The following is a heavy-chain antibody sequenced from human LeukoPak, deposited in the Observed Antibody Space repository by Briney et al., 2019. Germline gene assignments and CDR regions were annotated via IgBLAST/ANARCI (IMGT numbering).Heavy chain of an antibody. D-gene: IGHD2-2*01. J-gene: IGHJ6*04. V-gene: IGHV3-48*03. CDR2: ISGSGGTI. CDR1: GFTFSSYE. Sequence: GGSLRLSCAASGFTFSSYEMNWVRQAPGKGLEWISYISGSGGTIYYADSVKGRVTISRDNAKNSLYLQINPLRAEDTAVYYCARDRGSTSYYYYDMDVWGKGTSVTVSS. CDR3: ARDRGSTSYYYYDMDV.